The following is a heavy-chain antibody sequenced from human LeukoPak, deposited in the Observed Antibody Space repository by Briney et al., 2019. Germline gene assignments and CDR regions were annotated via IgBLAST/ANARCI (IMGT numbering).Heavy chain of an antibody. V-gene: IGHV3-23*01. J-gene: IGHJ5*02. CDR3: AKTSGYRRFDP. D-gene: IGHD5-12*01. CDR2: ISGSGGST. Sequence: GGSLRLSCAASGFTFSSYAMSWVRQAPGKGLEWVSAISGSGGSTYFADSVKGRFTICRDNSKNTLYLQMNRLRAEDTAVYYCAKTSGYRRFDPWGQGTLVTVSS. CDR1: GFTFSSYA.